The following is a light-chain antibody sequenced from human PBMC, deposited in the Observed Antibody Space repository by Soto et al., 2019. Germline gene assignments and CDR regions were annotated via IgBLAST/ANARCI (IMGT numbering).Light chain of an antibody. CDR2: DAS. CDR3: QQSYSRPLT. CDR1: QYISSY. Sequence: DIQMTQSPSSLSASVGDRVTITCRARQYISSYVNWYKQKPGKAPKFLIYDASVLQRGVPSRFSGSGSGTDFTLTINSLQPEDFATYYCQQSYSRPLTFGPGTKLDIK. V-gene: IGKV1-39*01. J-gene: IGKJ3*01.